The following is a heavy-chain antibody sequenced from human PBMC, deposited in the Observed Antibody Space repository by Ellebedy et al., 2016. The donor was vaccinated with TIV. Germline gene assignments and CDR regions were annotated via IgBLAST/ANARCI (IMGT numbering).Heavy chain of an antibody. CDR3: AKLPYGVAYFDY. Sequence: PGGSLRLSCAASEFTFSSRWMSWVRQAPGKGLAWVSAISGSGGSTYYADSVKGRFTISRDNSKNTLYRQMNSLRAEDTAVYYCAKLPYGVAYFDYWGQGTLVTVSS. CDR1: EFTFSSRW. V-gene: IGHV3-23*01. D-gene: IGHD4-17*01. CDR2: ISGSGGST. J-gene: IGHJ4*02.